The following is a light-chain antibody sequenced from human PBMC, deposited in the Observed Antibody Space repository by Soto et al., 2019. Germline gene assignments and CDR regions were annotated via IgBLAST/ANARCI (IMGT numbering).Light chain of an antibody. V-gene: IGKV3-20*01. Sequence: EIVLTQSPGTLSLSPGERATLSCRASQSVYRSFLAWYLQKPGQAPRLLIYGATSRATGIPDRFSGSGSGTDFTLTISRLDPEDFAVYYCQQYGSSPRTFGQGTRLAIK. CDR2: GAT. CDR1: QSVYRSF. CDR3: QQYGSSPRT. J-gene: IGKJ5*01.